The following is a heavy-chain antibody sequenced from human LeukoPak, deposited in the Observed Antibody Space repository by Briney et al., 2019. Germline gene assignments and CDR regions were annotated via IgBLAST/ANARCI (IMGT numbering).Heavy chain of an antibody. D-gene: IGHD1-26*01. CDR3: ARQSYRGSYLLYWFDP. CDR2: INPSGGST. V-gene: IGHV1-46*01. J-gene: IGHJ5*02. Sequence: ASVKVSCKASGYTLTSYYMHWVRQAPGQGLEWMGIINPSGGSTSYAQKFQGRVTMTRDTSTSTVYMELSSLRSEDTAVYYCARQSYRGSYLLYWFDPWGQGTLVTVSS. CDR1: GYTLTSYY.